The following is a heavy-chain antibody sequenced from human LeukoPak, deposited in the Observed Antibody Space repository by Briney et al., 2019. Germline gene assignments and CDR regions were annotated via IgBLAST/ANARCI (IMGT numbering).Heavy chain of an antibody. J-gene: IGHJ4*02. V-gene: IGHV4-4*02. CDR1: GGSISSSNW. CDR3: ARDEGGGSLDY. CDR2: IYHSGSA. Sequence: SETLSLTCAVSGGSISSSNWWSWVRQPPGKGLEWIGEIYHSGSANYNPSIKSRVTISVDKSRNQFSLKLSSVTAADTAVYYCARDEGGGSLDYWGQGTLVTVSS. D-gene: IGHD1-26*01.